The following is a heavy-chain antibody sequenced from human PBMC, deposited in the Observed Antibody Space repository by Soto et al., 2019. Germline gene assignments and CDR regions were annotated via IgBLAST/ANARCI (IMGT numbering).Heavy chain of an antibody. CDR1: GFTFSSYG. J-gene: IGHJ4*02. CDR3: ARDSIAAAEGIDY. CDR2: IWYDGSNK. Sequence: GSLRLSCAASGFTFSSYGMHWVRQAPGKGLEWVAVIWYDGSNKYYADSVKGRFTISRDNSKNTLYLQMNSLRAEDTAVYYCARDSIAAAEGIDYWGQGTLVTVSS. V-gene: IGHV3-33*01. D-gene: IGHD6-13*01.